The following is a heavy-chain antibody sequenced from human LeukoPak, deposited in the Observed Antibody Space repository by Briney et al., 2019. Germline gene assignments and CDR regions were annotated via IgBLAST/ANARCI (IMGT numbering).Heavy chain of an antibody. CDR1: GGSISSYY. J-gene: IGHJ6*03. CDR2: IYYSGST. CDR3: ARTTEGYCRSTSCYGFYYYYMDV. D-gene: IGHD2-2*01. Sequence: SETLSLTCTVSGGSISSYYWSWIRQPPGKGLEWIGYIYYSGSTNYNPSLKSRVTISVDTSKNQFSLKLSSVTAADTAVYYCARTTEGYCRSTSCYGFYYYYMDVWGKGTTVTISS. V-gene: IGHV4-59*01.